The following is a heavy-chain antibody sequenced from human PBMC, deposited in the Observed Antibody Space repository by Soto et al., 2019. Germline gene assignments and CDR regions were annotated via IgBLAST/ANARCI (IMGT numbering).Heavy chain of an antibody. V-gene: IGHV3-30*18. CDR2: ISYDGSNK. D-gene: IGHD1-26*01. Sequence: PGGSLRLSCAASGFTFSSYGMHWVRQAPGKGLEWVAVISYDGSNKYYADSVKGRFTISRDNSKNTLYLQMNSLRAEDTAVYYCPKMGRDRGSYILDYWGQGTLVTV. J-gene: IGHJ4*02. CDR3: PKMGRDRGSYILDY. CDR1: GFTFSSYG.